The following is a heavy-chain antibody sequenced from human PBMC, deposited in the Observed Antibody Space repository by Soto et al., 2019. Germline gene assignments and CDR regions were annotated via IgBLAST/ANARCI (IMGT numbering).Heavy chain of an antibody. CDR1: GLTFSSYG. Sequence: PGGSLRLSCAASGLTFSSYGMHWVRQAPGKGLEWVAVISYDGSNKYYADSVKGRFTISRDNSKNTLYLQMNSLRAEDTAVYYCAREPLWNDGPENYYSGMDVWGQGTTVTVSS. V-gene: IGHV3-30*03. J-gene: IGHJ6*02. D-gene: IGHD1-1*01. CDR3: AREPLWNDGPENYYSGMDV. CDR2: ISYDGSNK.